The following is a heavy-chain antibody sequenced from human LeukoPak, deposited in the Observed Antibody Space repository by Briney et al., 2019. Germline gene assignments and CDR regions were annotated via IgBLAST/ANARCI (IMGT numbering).Heavy chain of an antibody. D-gene: IGHD6-6*01. J-gene: IGHJ4*02. CDR3: ASSSTQGRTFDY. V-gene: IGHV1-24*01. Sequence: ASVKVSCKVSGYTLTELSMHWVRQAPGKGLEWMGGFDPEDGETIYAQKFQGRVTMTEDTSTDTAYMELSSLRSEDTAVYYCASSSTQGRTFDYWGQGTLVTVSS. CDR2: FDPEDGET. CDR1: GYTLTELS.